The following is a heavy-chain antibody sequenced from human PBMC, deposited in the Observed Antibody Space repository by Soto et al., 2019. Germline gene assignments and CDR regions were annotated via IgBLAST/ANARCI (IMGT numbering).Heavy chain of an antibody. J-gene: IGHJ6*02. Sequence: PGGSLRLSCTASGFTFGDYAMSWFRQAPGKGLEWVGFIRSKAYGGTTEYAASVKGRFTISRDDSKSIAYLQMNSLKTEDTAVYYCIVDYGDYSDYYYYGMDVWGQGTTVTVSS. CDR3: IVDYGDYSDYYYYGMDV. CDR1: GFTFGDYA. CDR2: IRSKAYGGTT. V-gene: IGHV3-49*03. D-gene: IGHD4-17*01.